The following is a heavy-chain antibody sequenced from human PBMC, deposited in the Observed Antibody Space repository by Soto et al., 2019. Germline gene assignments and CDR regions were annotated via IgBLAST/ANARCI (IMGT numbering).Heavy chain of an antibody. Sequence: GPQLKFSFNASGGTFSSYAISWVRQAPGQGLEWMGGIIPIFDTANYAQKLQGRVTMTTDTSTSTAYMELGSLRSDDTAVYYCARGLGLFCSGGSCYSLDDYYYGMDVWGQGTTVTVSS. V-gene: IGHV1-69*05. D-gene: IGHD2-15*01. CDR1: GGTFSSYA. J-gene: IGHJ6*02. CDR2: IIPIFDTA. CDR3: ARGLGLFCSGGSCYSLDDYYYGMDV.